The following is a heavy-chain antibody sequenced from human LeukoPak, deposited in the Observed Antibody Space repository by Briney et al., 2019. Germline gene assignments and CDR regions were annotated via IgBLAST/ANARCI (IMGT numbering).Heavy chain of an antibody. CDR3: ARLSYCSSTSCKYNWFDP. Sequence: SQTLSLTCTVSGGSISSGDYYWSWIRQPPGKGLEWIGYIYYSGSTNYNPSLKSRVTISVDTSKNQFSLKLSSVTAADTAVYYCARLSYCSSTSCKYNWFDPWGQGTLVTVSS. V-gene: IGHV4-30-4*01. CDR2: IYYSGST. J-gene: IGHJ5*02. D-gene: IGHD2-2*01. CDR1: GGSISSGDYY.